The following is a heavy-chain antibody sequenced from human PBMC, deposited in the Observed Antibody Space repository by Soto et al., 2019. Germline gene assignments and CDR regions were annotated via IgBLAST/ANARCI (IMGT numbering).Heavy chain of an antibody. J-gene: IGHJ5*02. Sequence: QVQLVQSGAEVKKPGASVNVSCKASGYTFTSYYMHWVRQAPGQGLVWMGIINPRGGSTTYAQKFQGRVTVTRDTSTSTVYMELSNLRSDDTAIYYCARVALSGGGWLDPWGQGTLVTVSS. CDR2: INPRGGST. CDR3: ARVALSGGGWLDP. D-gene: IGHD1-26*01. V-gene: IGHV1-46*01. CDR1: GYTFTSYY.